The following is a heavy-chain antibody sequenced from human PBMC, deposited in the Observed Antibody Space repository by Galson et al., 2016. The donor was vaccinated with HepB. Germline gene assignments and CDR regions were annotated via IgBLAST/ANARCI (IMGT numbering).Heavy chain of an antibody. J-gene: IGHJ4*02. CDR3: VREKAAAATTFEY. D-gene: IGHD6-13*01. V-gene: IGHV3-23*01. CDR1: GFTFSAYA. CDR2: ISDSGANT. Sequence: SLRLSCAASGFTFSAYAMAWARQAPGKGLEWVSGISDSGANTYYADSLKGRFTVSRDNAKKSLFLQMSSLRADDTAVYFCVREKAAAATTFEYWGQGSLVIVSS.